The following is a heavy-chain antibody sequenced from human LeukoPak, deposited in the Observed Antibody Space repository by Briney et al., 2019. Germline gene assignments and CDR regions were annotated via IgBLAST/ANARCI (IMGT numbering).Heavy chain of an antibody. CDR1: GYTFTGYY. CDR2: INPNSGGT. D-gene: IGHD3-3*01. Sequence: ASVKVSCKASGYTFTGYYMHWVRQAPGQGLEWIGRINPNSGGTNYAQKFQGRVTMTRDTSISTAYMELSRLRSDDTAVYYCARVQLRFLEWLLYPWGQGTLVTVSS. CDR3: ARVQLRFLEWLLYP. J-gene: IGHJ5*02. V-gene: IGHV1-2*06.